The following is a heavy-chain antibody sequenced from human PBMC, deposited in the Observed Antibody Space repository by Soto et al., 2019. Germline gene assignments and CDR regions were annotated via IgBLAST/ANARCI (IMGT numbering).Heavy chain of an antibody. CDR2: MYTGGRT. J-gene: IGHJ4*02. V-gene: IGHV3-23*05. Sequence: GGSLRLSCAASGFTFSSYAMSWVRQAPGKGLEWVSTMYTGGRTFYADSVRGRFTISRDETKNILYLQMDSLRVEDTAVYYCPRGGGGWDSWGQGSLVTVSS. CDR1: GFTFSSYA. D-gene: IGHD6-19*01. CDR3: PRGGGGWDS.